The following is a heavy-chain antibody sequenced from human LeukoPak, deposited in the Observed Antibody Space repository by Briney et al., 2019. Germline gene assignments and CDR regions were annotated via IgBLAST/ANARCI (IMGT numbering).Heavy chain of an antibody. J-gene: IGHJ6*03. V-gene: IGHV3-7*01. D-gene: IGHD3-3*01. Sequence: PGGSLRLSCAASGFTFSNYWMTWVRQAPGKGLELVADIEQDGSEKLYVKSVRGRFTISRDNAKMSLFLQMNSLRAEDTAVYYCARDNGVVHGVYYMDVWGKGTTVTVS. CDR3: ARDNGVVHGVYYMDV. CDR2: IEQDGSEK. CDR1: GFTFSNYW.